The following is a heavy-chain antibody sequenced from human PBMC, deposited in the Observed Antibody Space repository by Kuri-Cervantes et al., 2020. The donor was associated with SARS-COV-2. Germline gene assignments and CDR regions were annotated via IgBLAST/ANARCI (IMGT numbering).Heavy chain of an antibody. CDR3: ARSANYGSGSYYMSYGMDV. V-gene: IGHV1-69*04. J-gene: IGHJ6*02. CDR1: GGTFSSYA. CDR2: IIPILGIA. D-gene: IGHD3-10*01. Sequence: SVKVSCKASGGTFSSYAISWVRQAPGQGLEWMGRIIPILGIANYAQKFQGRVTITADKSTSTAYKELSSLRSEDTAVYYCARSANYGSGSYYMSYGMDVWGQGTTVTVSS.